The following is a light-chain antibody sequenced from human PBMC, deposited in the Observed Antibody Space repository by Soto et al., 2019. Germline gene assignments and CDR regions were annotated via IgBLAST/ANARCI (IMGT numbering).Light chain of an antibody. CDR3: QQYYKSPPIT. J-gene: IGKJ5*01. Sequence: EMDMTQSPATVSVSPGEGGSICLRASQSFSSKLAWYHQRPGQTPRLLLYDASSKATGIPARFSCSGSGTEVTLTISSLQPADFAVSYCQQYYKSPPITFGQGTRLEI. CDR1: QSFSSK. V-gene: IGKV3-15*01. CDR2: DAS.